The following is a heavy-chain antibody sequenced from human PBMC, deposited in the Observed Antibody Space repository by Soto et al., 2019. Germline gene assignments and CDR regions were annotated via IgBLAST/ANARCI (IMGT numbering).Heavy chain of an antibody. CDR2: IYQIGTT. Sequence: SETLSLTCSVSGGSVRSGIYYWTWIRHPPGKGLEWIGYIYQIGTTNYNASLKSRVTISIDTSKNQFFLKLNSVTAADTAVYYCARDSSGRHDYWGQGTLITFSS. V-gene: IGHV4-61*01. CDR1: GGSVRSGIYY. J-gene: IGHJ4*02. D-gene: IGHD3-22*01. CDR3: ARDSSGRHDY.